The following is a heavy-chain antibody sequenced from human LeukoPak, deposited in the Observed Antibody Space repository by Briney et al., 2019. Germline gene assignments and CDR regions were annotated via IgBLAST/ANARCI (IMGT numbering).Heavy chain of an antibody. CDR2: ISSSSSYI. CDR3: ARATRRAAAPDY. D-gene: IGHD6-13*01. Sequence: GGSLRLSCAASGFTFSSYSMNWVRQAPGKGLEWVSSISSSSSYIYYADSVKGRFTISRDDAKNSPYLQMNSLRAEDTAVYYCARATRRAAAPDYWGQGTLVTVSS. J-gene: IGHJ4*02. CDR1: GFTFSSYS. V-gene: IGHV3-21*01.